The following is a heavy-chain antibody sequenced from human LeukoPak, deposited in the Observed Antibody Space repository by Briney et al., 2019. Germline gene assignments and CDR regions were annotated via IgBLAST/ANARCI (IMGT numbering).Heavy chain of an antibody. Sequence: PGGSLRLSCAASGFTFSSYAMSWVRQAPGKGLEWVSAISGSGGSTYYADSVKGRFTISRDNAKNSLYLQMNSLRAEDTAVYYCARDGSYYYGSGSSGYYFDYWGQGTLVTVSS. D-gene: IGHD3-10*01. CDR2: ISGSGGST. CDR1: GFTFSSYA. CDR3: ARDGSYYYGSGSSGYYFDY. V-gene: IGHV3-23*01. J-gene: IGHJ4*02.